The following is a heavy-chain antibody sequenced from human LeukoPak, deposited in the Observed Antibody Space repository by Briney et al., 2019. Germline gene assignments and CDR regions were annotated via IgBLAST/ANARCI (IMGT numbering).Heavy chain of an antibody. D-gene: IGHD6-13*01. CDR2: IYYTGST. J-gene: IGHJ4*02. V-gene: IGHV4-59*01. Sequence: PSETLSLTCTVSGGSISSYYWSWIRQPPGKGLEWIGCIYYTGSTNYNPSLKSRVTISVDTSKNQFSLKLSSVTAADTAVYYCASIDIAAVFFDYWGQGTLVTVSS. CDR3: ASIDIAAVFFDY. CDR1: GGSISSYY.